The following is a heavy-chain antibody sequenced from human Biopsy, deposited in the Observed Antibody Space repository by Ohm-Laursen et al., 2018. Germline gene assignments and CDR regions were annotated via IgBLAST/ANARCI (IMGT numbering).Heavy chain of an antibody. Sequence: PSDTLSLTCTVSGGPIDSYYWSWIRQPPGKALEWIGYIYFTGRTSYNPSLKSRVTMSVNTSKKQFSLRLSSVTAADTAVYYCARGYDTSGYYYVSWGQGTLVTVSS. CDR2: IYFTGRT. CDR1: GGPIDSYY. D-gene: IGHD3-22*01. V-gene: IGHV4-59*08. J-gene: IGHJ5*02. CDR3: ARGYDTSGYYYVS.